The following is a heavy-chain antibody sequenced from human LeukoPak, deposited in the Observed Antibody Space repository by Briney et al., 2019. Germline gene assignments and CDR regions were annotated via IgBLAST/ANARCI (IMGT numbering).Heavy chain of an antibody. J-gene: IGHJ6*04. Sequence: GGSLRLSCAVSGFTFSSYTMNWVRQAPGQGLEWVSSISSRGTYTYYAESVKGRFTISRDNAKNPVFLDMDSLRAEDTAVYYCAPPGADSGLPLDVWGNGTAVTVSS. D-gene: IGHD4-17*01. V-gene: IGHV3-21*01. CDR1: GFTFSSYT. CDR2: ISSRGTYT. CDR3: APPGADSGLPLDV.